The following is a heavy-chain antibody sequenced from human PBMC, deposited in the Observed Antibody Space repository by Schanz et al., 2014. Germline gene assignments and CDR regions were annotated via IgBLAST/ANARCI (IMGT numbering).Heavy chain of an antibody. J-gene: IGHJ4*02. CDR1: GFTFSSYG. V-gene: IGHV3-30*02. CDR2: IRYDGSKI. Sequence: VQLVESGGGLFQPGGSLRLSCAASGFTFSSYGMHWVRQAPGKGMEWVAFIRYDGSKIYYADSVKGRFTISRDNSRNTLFLQMNSLRAEDTAVYYCVKDLGTATREGWAFASWGQGTLVTVSS. D-gene: IGHD1-7*01. CDR3: VKDLGTATREGWAFAS.